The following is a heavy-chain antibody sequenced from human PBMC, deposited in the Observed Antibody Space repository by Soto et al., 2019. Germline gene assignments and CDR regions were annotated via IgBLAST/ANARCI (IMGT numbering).Heavy chain of an antibody. V-gene: IGHV3-7*01. D-gene: IGHD6-6*01. CDR2: INQDGSEK. CDR3: LRGRSSSEY. J-gene: IGHJ4*02. Sequence: EVQLVESGGGLVQPGGSLRLSCAASGFTFSSYSMSWVRQAPGKGLEWVASINQDGSEKDYVDSVRGRFTISRDNAKTSLYLQMNSLRAEDTAVYYCLRGRSSSEYWGQGTLVTVSS. CDR1: GFTFSSYS.